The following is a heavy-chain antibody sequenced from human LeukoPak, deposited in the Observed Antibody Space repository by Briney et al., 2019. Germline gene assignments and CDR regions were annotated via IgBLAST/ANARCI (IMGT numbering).Heavy chain of an antibody. CDR1: GFTFSTSA. D-gene: IGHD4-17*01. V-gene: IGHV3-23*01. Sequence: PGGSLRLSCAASGFTFSTSAMTWVRQAPGMGLEWVASIRSSGGTYYADSVKGRFTISRDNSKNTLFLQVNSLRDDDTAVYYCAKGSYGDYGWFDPWGQGTLVTVSS. J-gene: IGHJ5*02. CDR2: IRSSGGT. CDR3: AKGSYGDYGWFDP.